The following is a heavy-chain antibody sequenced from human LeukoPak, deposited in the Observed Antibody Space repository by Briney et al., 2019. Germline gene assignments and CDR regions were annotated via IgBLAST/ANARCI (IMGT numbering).Heavy chain of an antibody. Sequence: PGGSLRLSCAASGFTFDDYGLSWVRQVPGKGLEWVSGLNWNGASTGYADSVKGRFTISRDNAKNSLYLQMNSLRAEDTAVYYCVRDWGYDSSGYWQKYFDTWGQGTLVTVSS. CDR2: LNWNGAST. CDR3: VRDWGYDSSGYWQKYFDT. CDR1: GFTFDDYG. V-gene: IGHV3-20*04. D-gene: IGHD3-22*01. J-gene: IGHJ4*02.